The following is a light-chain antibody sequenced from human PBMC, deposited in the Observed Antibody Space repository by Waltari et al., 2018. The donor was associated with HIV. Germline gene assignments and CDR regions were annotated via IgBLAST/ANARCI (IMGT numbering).Light chain of an antibody. Sequence: QSALTQPASVSGSPGQSLTISCTGPSSEVGNYNYVSWYQQHPGNVPKLMIYDVSKRPSGVSNRLSGSKSGNTASLTISGLQAEDEADYYCCSYAGTNTYVFGSGTKVTVL. J-gene: IGLJ1*01. CDR3: CSYAGTNTYV. CDR2: DVS. CDR1: SSEVGNYNY. V-gene: IGLV2-23*02.